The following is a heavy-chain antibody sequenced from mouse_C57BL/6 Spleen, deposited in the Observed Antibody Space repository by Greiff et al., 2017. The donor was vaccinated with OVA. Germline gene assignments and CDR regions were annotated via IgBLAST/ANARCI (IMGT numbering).Heavy chain of an antibody. CDR1: GYTFTSYW. CDR2: IYPSDSET. Sequence: VQLQQPGAELVRPGSSVKLSCKASGYTFTSYWMAWVKQRPGQGLEWIGNIYPSDSETHYNQKFKDKATLTVDKSSSTAYMQLSSLTSEDSAVYYGARGATVVAHYFDYWGQGTTLTVSS. J-gene: IGHJ2*01. CDR3: ARGATVVAHYFDY. V-gene: IGHV1-61*01. D-gene: IGHD1-1*01.